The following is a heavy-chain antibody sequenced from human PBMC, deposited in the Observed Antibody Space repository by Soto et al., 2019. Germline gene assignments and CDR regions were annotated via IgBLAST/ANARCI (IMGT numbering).Heavy chain of an antibody. V-gene: IGHV1-58*02. J-gene: IGHJ6*02. Sequence: GASVKVSCKASGFTFTSSAMQWVRQARGQRLEWIGWIVVGSGNTNYAQKFQERVTITRDMSTSTAYMELSSLRSEDTAVYYCAADHGTYGDHTWYYYGMDVWGQGTTVTVSS. D-gene: IGHD4-17*01. CDR1: GFTFTSSA. CDR2: IVVGSGNT. CDR3: AADHGTYGDHTWYYYGMDV.